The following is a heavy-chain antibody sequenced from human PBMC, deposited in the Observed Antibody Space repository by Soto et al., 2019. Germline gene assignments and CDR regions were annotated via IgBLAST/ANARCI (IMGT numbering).Heavy chain of an antibody. CDR1: RGSISSGTNY. D-gene: IGHD6-6*01. Sequence: SETLSLTCTVSRGSISSGTNYWAWIRQPPGKGLEWIGYIYYSGSTYYNPSLKSRVTISVDTSKNQFSLKLSSVTAADTAVYYCARDRRYSSSDGGGPNWFDPWGQGTLVTVS. J-gene: IGHJ5*02. V-gene: IGHV4-30-4*08. CDR3: ARDRRYSSSDGGGPNWFDP. CDR2: IYYSGST.